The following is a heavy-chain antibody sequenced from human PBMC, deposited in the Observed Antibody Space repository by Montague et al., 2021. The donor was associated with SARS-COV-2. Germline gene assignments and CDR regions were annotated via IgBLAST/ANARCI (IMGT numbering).Heavy chain of an antibody. Sequence: SETLSLTCSVSSGSIISSGYYWGWIRQPPGKELEWIGNIYYSGTTYYNPSLQSRGTISVDTYKNHLSLRLSSVTAADTAVYFCARGMIRGVTTPCDYWGQGSQVTVSS. J-gene: IGHJ4*02. CDR3: ARGMIRGVTTPCDY. D-gene: IGHD3-10*01. CDR1: SGSIISSGYY. CDR2: IYYSGTT. V-gene: IGHV4-39*02.